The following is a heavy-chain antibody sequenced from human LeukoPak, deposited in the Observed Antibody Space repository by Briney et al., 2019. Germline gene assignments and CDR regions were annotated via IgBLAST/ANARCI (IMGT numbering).Heavy chain of an antibody. CDR2: IYPGDSDT. D-gene: IGHD6-19*01. CDR1: GYIFTIYW. V-gene: IGHV5-51*01. Sequence: GESLKISCKGSGYIFTIYWIGWVRQMPGKGLEWMGIIYPGDSDTRYSPSFQGQVTISADRSINTAYLHWSSLEASDTAIYYCARRLKNSNGWTFDYWGQGTLVTGSS. CDR3: ARRLKNSNGWTFDY. J-gene: IGHJ4*02.